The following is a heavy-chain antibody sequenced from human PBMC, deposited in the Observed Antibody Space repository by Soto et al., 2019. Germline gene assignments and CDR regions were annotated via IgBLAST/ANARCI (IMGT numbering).Heavy chain of an antibody. CDR3: AKNNLFGSGTKDY. Sequence: EVQLLESGGGLVQGGESLRLSCPASGFSCSNYPMRWVRQVPGKGLERVSSISASGGSTYYADSVRGRFTISRDNSKNTLYLQMNILRAEDTAVDYCAKNNLFGSGTKDYWGQGTLVTVSS. CDR1: GFSCSNYP. V-gene: IGHV3-23*01. J-gene: IGHJ4*02. D-gene: IGHD3-10*01. CDR2: ISASGGST.